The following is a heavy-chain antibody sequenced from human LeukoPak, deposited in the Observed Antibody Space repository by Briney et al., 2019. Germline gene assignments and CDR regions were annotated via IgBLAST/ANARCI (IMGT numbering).Heavy chain of an antibody. V-gene: IGHV3-23*01. CDR2: ISASGASP. CDR3: AKRAVAGTYYFAY. CDR1: GFTFNSDA. D-gene: IGHD6-19*01. Sequence: GGSLRLSCAASGFTFNSDAMSWVRQAPGKGLEWVSIISASGASPYYADSVKGRFTISIDNSKNTLYLQMNSLRAEDTAVYYCAKRAVAGTYYFAYWGQGTLVTVSS. J-gene: IGHJ4*02.